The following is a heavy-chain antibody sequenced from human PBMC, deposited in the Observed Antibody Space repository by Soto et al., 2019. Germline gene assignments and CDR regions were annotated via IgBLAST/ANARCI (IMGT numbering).Heavy chain of an antibody. J-gene: IGHJ4*02. CDR2: ISYDGSNK. CDR3: ARAGGLLLDY. V-gene: IGHV3-30-3*01. D-gene: IGHD2-15*01. CDR1: GFTFSSYA. Sequence: QVQLVESGGGVVQPGRSLRLSCAASGFTFSSYAMHWIRQAPGKGLEWVAVISYDGSNKYSADSVKGRFTISRDISKNTLYLQMNSLRAEDTAVYYCARAGGLLLDYWGQGTLVTVSS.